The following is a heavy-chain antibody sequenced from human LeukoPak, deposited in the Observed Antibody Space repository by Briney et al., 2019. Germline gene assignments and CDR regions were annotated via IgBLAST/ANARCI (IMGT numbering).Heavy chain of an antibody. CDR2: IYPGDSDT. CDR3: ARRLEMATTDFDY. D-gene: IGHD5-24*01. Sequence: NRGESLKISCKGSGYGFTSYWIGRVRQMPGKGLEWMGIIYPGDSDTRYGPSFQGQVTISADESISTAYLQWSSLKASDTAMYYCARRLEMATTDFDYWGQGTLVTVSS. J-gene: IGHJ4*02. V-gene: IGHV5-51*01. CDR1: GYGFTSYW.